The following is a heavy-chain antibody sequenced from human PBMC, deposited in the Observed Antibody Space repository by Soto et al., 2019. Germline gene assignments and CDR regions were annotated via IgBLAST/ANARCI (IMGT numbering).Heavy chain of an antibody. CDR2: VSHDGRNT. D-gene: IGHD6-19*01. J-gene: IGHJ4*02. V-gene: IGHV3-30*18. CDR3: AKGGRQWLVTSDFNY. CDR1: GFTFSDYA. Sequence: VQLVESGGGVVQPGRSLRLSCAASGFTFSDYAMHWVRQAPGKGLEWVAVVSHDGRNTHYADSVKGRFTISTDGSKNTVSLEMTSLRAEDTAVYYCAKGGRQWLVTSDFNYWGQGALVTVSS.